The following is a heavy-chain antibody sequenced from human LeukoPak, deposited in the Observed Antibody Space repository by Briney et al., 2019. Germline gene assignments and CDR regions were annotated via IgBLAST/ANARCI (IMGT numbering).Heavy chain of an antibody. CDR1: GGSISSSSYY. CDR3: ARVASGTGYFDY. V-gene: IGHV4-39*07. J-gene: IGHJ4*02. Sequence: SETLSLTCTVSGGSISSSSYYWGWIRQPPGKGLEWIGSIYYSGSTNYNPSLKSRVTISVDTSKNQFSLKLSSVTAADTAVYYCARVASGTGYFDYWGQGTLVTVSS. D-gene: IGHD1-1*01. CDR2: IYYSGST.